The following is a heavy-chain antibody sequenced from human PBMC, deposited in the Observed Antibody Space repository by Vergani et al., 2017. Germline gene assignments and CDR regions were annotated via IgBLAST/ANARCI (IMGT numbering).Heavy chain of an antibody. J-gene: IGHJ4*02. D-gene: IGHD3-22*01. V-gene: IGHV3-74*01. CDR1: GFTFSSYW. Sequence: EVQLVESGGGLVQPGGSLRLSCAASGFTFSSYWMHWVRQAPGKGLVWVSRINSDGSSTSYADSVKGRFTISRDNAKNTLYLQMNSLRAEDTAVYYCARAGMLYYYDSSGYTHFDYWGQGTLVTVSS. CDR3: ARAGMLYYYDSSGYTHFDY. CDR2: INSDGSST.